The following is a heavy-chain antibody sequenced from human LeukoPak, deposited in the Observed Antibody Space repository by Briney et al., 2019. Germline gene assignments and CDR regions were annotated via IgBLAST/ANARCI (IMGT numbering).Heavy chain of an antibody. V-gene: IGHV3-23*01. D-gene: IGHD3-22*01. Sequence: PGGSLRLSCAASGFTFSSYAMSWVRQAPGKGLEWVSAISGSGGSTYYADSVKGRFTISRDNSRNTLYLQMNSLRAEDTALYYCANPPAFYYGSNGSPPSLSDYWGQGTLVTVSS. CDR1: GFTFSSYA. CDR2: ISGSGGST. J-gene: IGHJ4*02. CDR3: ANPPAFYYGSNGSPPSLSDY.